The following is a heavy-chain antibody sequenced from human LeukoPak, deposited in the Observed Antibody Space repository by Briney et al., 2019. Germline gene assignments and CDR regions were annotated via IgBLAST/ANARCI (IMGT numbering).Heavy chain of an antibody. J-gene: IGHJ6*03. Sequence: SETLSLTCTVSGYSISSGYYWGWIRQPPGKGLEWIGNIYHSGSTYYNPSLKSRVTISVDTSKNHFSLKLSSVTAADTAVYYCARDSFRYYYHYMDVWGKGTTVTVSS. V-gene: IGHV4-38-2*02. CDR1: GYSISSGYY. CDR3: ARDSFRYYYHYMDV. CDR2: IYHSGST.